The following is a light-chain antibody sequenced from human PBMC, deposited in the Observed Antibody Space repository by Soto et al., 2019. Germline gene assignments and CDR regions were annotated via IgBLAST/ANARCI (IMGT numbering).Light chain of an antibody. Sequence: EIVFTQSPATLSLSPGERATLSCRASQSISNYLAWYQKKPGQDPRLLIYGASSRATGIPDRFSGSGSGTDFTLTISRLETEDFAVYYCQQYGSSPRTFGQGTKVDI. CDR1: QSISNY. J-gene: IGKJ1*01. CDR3: QQYGSSPRT. CDR2: GAS. V-gene: IGKV3-20*01.